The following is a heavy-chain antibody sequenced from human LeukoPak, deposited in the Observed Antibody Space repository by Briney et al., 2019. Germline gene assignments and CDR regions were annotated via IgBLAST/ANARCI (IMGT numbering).Heavy chain of an antibody. Sequence: GGSLRLSCAASGFTFSSYSMNWVRQAPGKGLEWVSSISSSSSYIYYADSVKGRFTISRDNAKNSLYLQMNSLRAEDTAVYYCAREYYDFWSGYYQHFDYWGQRTLVTVSS. J-gene: IGHJ4*02. CDR2: ISSSSSYI. D-gene: IGHD3-3*01. CDR1: GFTFSSYS. CDR3: AREYYDFWSGYYQHFDY. V-gene: IGHV3-21*01.